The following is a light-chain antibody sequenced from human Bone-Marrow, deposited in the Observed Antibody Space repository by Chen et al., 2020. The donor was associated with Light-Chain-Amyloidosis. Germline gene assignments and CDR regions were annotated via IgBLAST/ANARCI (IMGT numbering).Light chain of an antibody. V-gene: IGLV3-21*02. CDR2: DDS. CDR1: KIGSTS. J-gene: IGLJ3*02. CDR3: QVWDRSSDRPV. Sequence: SYVLTQPSSVSVAPGQTDTIDCGGNKIGSTSLHWYQQTPGQAPLLVVYDDSDRPSGIPERLSGSNSGNTATLTISRVEAGDEADYYCQVWDRSSDRPVFGGGTKLTVL.